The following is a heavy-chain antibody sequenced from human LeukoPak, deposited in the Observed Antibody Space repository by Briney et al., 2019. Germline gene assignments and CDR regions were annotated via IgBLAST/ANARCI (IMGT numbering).Heavy chain of an antibody. CDR2: IKSEPDGGTT. V-gene: IGHV3-15*01. CDR3: ATDSRLYPQVDC. CDR1: GFTFSNAW. J-gene: IGHJ4*02. Sequence: NTGGSLRLSCATSGFTFSNAWMSWVRQAPGKGLEWVGRIKSEPDGGTTDYAAPVKGGFSISRDDSKNTLYLQMNSLKTEDTAVYYCATDSRLYPQVDCWGQGTLVTVSS. D-gene: IGHD6-25*01.